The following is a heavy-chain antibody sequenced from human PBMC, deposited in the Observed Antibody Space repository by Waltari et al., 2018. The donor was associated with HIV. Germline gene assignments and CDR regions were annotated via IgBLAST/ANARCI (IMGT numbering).Heavy chain of an antibody. CDR3: ATGRGVVNY. CDR1: GYTFTDYH. J-gene: IGHJ4*02. CDR2: INPNSGGT. D-gene: IGHD2-21*01. Sequence: QVQLVQSGAEVKKPGASVKVSCKASGYTFTDYHLHWVRQAPGQGLEWMGRINPNSGGTNYAQKFQGRVTMTRDTSISTAYMDLSSLRSDDTAVYYCATGRGVVNYWGQGILVTVSS. V-gene: IGHV1-2*06.